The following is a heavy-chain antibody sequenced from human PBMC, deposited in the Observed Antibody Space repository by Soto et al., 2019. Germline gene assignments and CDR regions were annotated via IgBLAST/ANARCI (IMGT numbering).Heavy chain of an antibody. CDR2: LYDLDGS. CDR3: ATWHEREHAYDV. J-gene: IGHJ3*01. V-gene: IGHV3-53*01. D-gene: IGHD1-1*01. Sequence: DVQLVESGGGLIQPGEALSLSCAAFGFTISGKKYVAWVRQAPGKGLEWVSALYDLDGSFYAASVKGRFTTSSDSSKTTVYLQMNDLRPDDTAVYYCATWHEREHAYDVWGQVTTVTVSS. CDR1: GFTISGKKY.